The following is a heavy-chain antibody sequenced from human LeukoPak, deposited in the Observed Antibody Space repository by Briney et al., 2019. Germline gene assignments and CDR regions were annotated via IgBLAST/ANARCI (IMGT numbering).Heavy chain of an antibody. D-gene: IGHD3-22*01. Sequence: GGSLRLSCAASGFTFTNYGMNWVRQAPGKGLEWVAVISYDGSNKYYADSVKGRFTISRGNSKNTLYLQMNSLRAEDTAVYYCARRRYYYDSSGYQFDYWGQGTLVTVSS. V-gene: IGHV3-30*03. CDR1: GFTFTNYG. CDR3: ARRRYYYDSSGYQFDY. J-gene: IGHJ4*02. CDR2: ISYDGSNK.